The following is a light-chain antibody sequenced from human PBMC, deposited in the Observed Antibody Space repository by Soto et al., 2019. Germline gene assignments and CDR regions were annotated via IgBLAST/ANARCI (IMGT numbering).Light chain of an antibody. J-gene: IGKJ4*01. V-gene: IGKV4-1*01. Sequence: DIVMTQSPDSLAVSLGERATIKCKSSQSVLSSSNNKNYLAWYQQTPGQPPKLLISWASTRASGVPDRFSGSGSGTDVTLTISSLQSADVAVYYCQQYYTTPLTFGGGTKVEIK. CDR1: QSVLSSSNNKNY. CDR3: QQYYTTPLT. CDR2: WAS.